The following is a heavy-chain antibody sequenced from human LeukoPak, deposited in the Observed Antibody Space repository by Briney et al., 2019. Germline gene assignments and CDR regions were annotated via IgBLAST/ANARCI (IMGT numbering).Heavy chain of an antibody. CDR1: GLTFSNYW. V-gene: IGHV3-23*01. CDR2: ISGGGGST. Sequence: PGGSLRLSCTASGLTFSNYWMTWVRQAPGKGLEWVSAISGGGGSTYYADSVKGRFTISRDNSKNTLYLQMNSLRAEDTAVYYCAKGGSSWSRFDYWGQGTLVTVSS. J-gene: IGHJ4*02. D-gene: IGHD6-13*01. CDR3: AKGGSSWSRFDY.